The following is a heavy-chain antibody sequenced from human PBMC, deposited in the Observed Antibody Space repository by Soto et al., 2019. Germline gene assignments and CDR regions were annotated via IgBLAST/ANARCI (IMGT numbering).Heavy chain of an antibody. J-gene: IGHJ3*02. CDR1: GGSISSGGYY. D-gene: IGHD3-16*02. CDR3: ARGDDYIWGSYRYGDAFDI. V-gene: IGHV4-31*03. CDR2: IYYSGST. Sequence: QVQLQESGPGLVKPSQTLSLTCTVSGGSISSGGYYWSWIRQHPGKGLEWIGYIYYSGSTYYNPSLRSRVNISVDTSKNQFSLKLSSVTAADTAVYYCARGDDYIWGSYRYGDAFDIWGQGTMVTVSS.